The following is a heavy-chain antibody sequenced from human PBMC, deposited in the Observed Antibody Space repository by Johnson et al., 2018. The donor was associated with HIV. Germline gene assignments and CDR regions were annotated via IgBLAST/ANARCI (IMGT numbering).Heavy chain of an antibody. CDR1: GFIFSSYA. Sequence: QVQLVESGGGVVQPGKSLKLSCAASGFIFSSYAMHWVRQAPGKGLEWVAAISYDGSNKYYADSVKGRFTIYRDNSKNTLYLQMNSLRAEDTAVYYCASVYYDILTGYYYDAFDIWGQGTMVTVSS. CDR3: ASVYYDILTGYYYDAFDI. D-gene: IGHD3-9*01. J-gene: IGHJ3*02. CDR2: ISYDGSNK. V-gene: IGHV3-30*04.